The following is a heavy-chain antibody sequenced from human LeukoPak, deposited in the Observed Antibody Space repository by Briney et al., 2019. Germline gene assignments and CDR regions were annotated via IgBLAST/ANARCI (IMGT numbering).Heavy chain of an antibody. CDR2: ISGEGNKE. Sequence: GGSLRLSSAASGFIFRGYCLHWVRQTLGKGLDWIAVISGEGNKEYYADSVKGRFTISRDNAKDSLHLQMSSLTPEDTAVYFCVRGGANPNFAYMDVWGNGTTVTVSS. D-gene: IGHD4/OR15-4a*01. CDR3: VRGGANPNFAYMDV. J-gene: IGHJ6*03. V-gene: IGHV3-30*03. CDR1: GFIFRGYC.